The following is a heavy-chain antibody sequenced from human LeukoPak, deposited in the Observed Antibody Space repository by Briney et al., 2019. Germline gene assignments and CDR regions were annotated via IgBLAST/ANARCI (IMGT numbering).Heavy chain of an antibody. J-gene: IGHJ4*02. Sequence: ASVKVSCKASGYTFTGYYMHWVRQAPGQGLEWMGWINPNSGGTNYAQKFQGRVTMSRDTSISTAYMELSRLRFDDTAVYYCARRIAAAGPFDYWGQGTLVTVSS. V-gene: IGHV1-2*02. CDR3: ARRIAAAGPFDY. CDR1: GYTFTGYY. D-gene: IGHD6-13*01. CDR2: INPNSGGT.